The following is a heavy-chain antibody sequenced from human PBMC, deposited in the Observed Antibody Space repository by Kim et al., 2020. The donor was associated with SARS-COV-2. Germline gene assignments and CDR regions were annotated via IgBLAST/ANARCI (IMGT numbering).Heavy chain of an antibody. Sequence: GGSLRLSCAASGFTFDECAMHWVRQAPGKGLEWVSGITWSSGSIVYADSVKGRFTISRDNAKNSLYLKMNSVRAEDTALYYCAKGDSNGWYLDYWGHGTLVTVSS. CDR1: GFTFDECA. D-gene: IGHD6-19*01. V-gene: IGHV3-9*01. CDR3: AKGDSNGWYLDY. J-gene: IGHJ4*01. CDR2: ITWSSGSI.